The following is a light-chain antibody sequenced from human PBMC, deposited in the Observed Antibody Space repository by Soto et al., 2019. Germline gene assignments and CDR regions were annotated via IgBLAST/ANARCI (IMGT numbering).Light chain of an antibody. V-gene: IGKV3-11*01. Sequence: IVWTQSPATLSLSPGERATLSCRASQSVSSYLAWYQQKPGQAPRLLIYDASNRATGTPARFGGSGSGTDFTLTISSLEPEDFAVYFCQQRANCPLTFGGGTKVEIK. CDR3: QQRANCPLT. CDR1: QSVSSY. CDR2: DAS. J-gene: IGKJ4*01.